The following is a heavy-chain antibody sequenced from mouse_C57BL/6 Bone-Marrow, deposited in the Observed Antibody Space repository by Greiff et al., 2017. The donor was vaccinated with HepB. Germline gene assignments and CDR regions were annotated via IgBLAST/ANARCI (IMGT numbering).Heavy chain of an antibody. Sequence: EVQVVESGTVLARPGASVKMSCKTSGYTFTSYWMHWVKQRPGQGLEWIGAIYPGNSDTSYNQKFKGKAKLTAVTSASTAYMELSSLTDEDSAVYYCTNGWDGYYFDYWGQGTTLTGSS. V-gene: IGHV1-5*01. J-gene: IGHJ2*01. CDR1: GYTFTSYW. CDR2: IYPGNSDT. CDR3: TNGWDGYYFDY. D-gene: IGHD4-1*01.